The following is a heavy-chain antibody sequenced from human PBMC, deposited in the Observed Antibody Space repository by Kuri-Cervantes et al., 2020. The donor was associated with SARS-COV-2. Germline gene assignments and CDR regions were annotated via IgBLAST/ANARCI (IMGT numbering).Heavy chain of an antibody. V-gene: IGHV1-2*04. CDR2: INPNTGGT. Sequence: ASVKVSCKASGYTFTGYYMHWVRQAPGQGLEWMWWINPNTGGTNYAQKFRGWVTMTRDTSLTTAYMELTRLTSDDSAVFFCARGEAARGLMVVFKLRGAGPLHFWGQGTLVTVSS. CDR1: GYTFTGYY. D-gene: IGHD3-10*01. CDR3: ARGEAARGLMVVFKLRGAGPLHF. J-gene: IGHJ4*02.